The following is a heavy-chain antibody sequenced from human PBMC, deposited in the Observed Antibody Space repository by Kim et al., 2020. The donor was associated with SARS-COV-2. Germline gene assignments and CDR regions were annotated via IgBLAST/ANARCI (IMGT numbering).Heavy chain of an antibody. J-gene: IGHJ4*02. Sequence: NPSRKSRVTMSVGTSKNPFSLKLSSVTAADTAVYYCAREGLAVAGTGFDYWGQGTLVTVSS. D-gene: IGHD6-19*01. CDR3: AREGLAVAGTGFDY. V-gene: IGHV4-4*07.